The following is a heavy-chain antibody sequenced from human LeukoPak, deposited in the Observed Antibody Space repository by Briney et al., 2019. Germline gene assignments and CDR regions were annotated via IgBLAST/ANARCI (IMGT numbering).Heavy chain of an antibody. J-gene: IGHJ5*02. Sequence: PSETLSLTCTVSGGSISSSSYYWGWIRQPPGKGLEWIGSIYYSGSTYYNPSLKSRVTISVDTSKNQFSLKLSSVPAADTAVYYCARLEDYYDSSGYSPPFDPWGQGTLVTVSS. CDR3: ARLEDYYDSSGYSPPFDP. CDR1: GGSISSSSYY. V-gene: IGHV4-39*01. CDR2: IYYSGST. D-gene: IGHD3-22*01.